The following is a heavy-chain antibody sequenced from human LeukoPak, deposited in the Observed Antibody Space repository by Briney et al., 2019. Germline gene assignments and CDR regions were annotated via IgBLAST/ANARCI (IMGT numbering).Heavy chain of an antibody. CDR3: ASGTYYETLDY. Sequence: SETLSLTCTVSGGSISSYYWSWIRQPPGKGLEWIGYIYSSGSTNYNPSFKSRVTISVDTSTNQFSLKLSSVTAADTAVYYCASGTYYETLDYWGQGTLVTVSS. D-gene: IGHD1-26*01. CDR1: GGSISSYY. V-gene: IGHV4-59*01. CDR2: IYSSGST. J-gene: IGHJ4*02.